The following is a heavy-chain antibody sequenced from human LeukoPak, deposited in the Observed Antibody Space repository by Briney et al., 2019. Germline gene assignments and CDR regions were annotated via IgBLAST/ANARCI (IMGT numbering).Heavy chain of an antibody. CDR2: INYSGRT. J-gene: IGHJ4*02. V-gene: IGHV4-34*01. CDR3: AVGRSY. Sequence: SETLSLTCAVYGVFFNGYYCSWIRLAPGKGLEWIGEINYSGRTSYNPSLKSRVTISLDTTKNQFSLNLTSVTAADTAVYYCAVGRSYWGQGNLVTVSS. CDR1: GVFFNGYY.